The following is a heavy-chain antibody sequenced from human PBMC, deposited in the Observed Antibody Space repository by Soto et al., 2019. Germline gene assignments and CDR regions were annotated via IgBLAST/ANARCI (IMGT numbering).Heavy chain of an antibody. Sequence: HITLKESGPTLVKPTQTLTLTCTFAGFSLNSSGVGVGWIRQPPGKALEWLALIYWNDEMHYSPSLKSRLTITEDASKHQVVLTVTNMDPVDTATYYCAHIRFAKYSSLPADFDYWGQGILVTVS. J-gene: IGHJ4*02. D-gene: IGHD6-6*01. CDR2: IYWNDEM. CDR1: GFSLNSSGVG. V-gene: IGHV2-5*01. CDR3: AHIRFAKYSSLPADFDY.